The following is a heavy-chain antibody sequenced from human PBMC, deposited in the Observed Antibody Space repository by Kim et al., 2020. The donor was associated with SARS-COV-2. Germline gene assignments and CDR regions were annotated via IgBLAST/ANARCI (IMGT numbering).Heavy chain of an antibody. V-gene: IGHV3-23*01. D-gene: IGHD3-3*01. J-gene: IGHJ4*02. CDR2: ISGSGGST. CDR1: GFTFSSYA. CDR3: AKDFFPDYDFWSGSTQHIRPQSPFDY. Sequence: GGSLRLSCAASGFTFSSYAMSWVRQAPGKGLEWVSAISGSGGSTYYADSVKGRFTISRDNSKNTLYLQMNSLRAEDTAVYYCAKDFFPDYDFWSGSTQHIRPQSPFDYWGQGTLVTVSS.